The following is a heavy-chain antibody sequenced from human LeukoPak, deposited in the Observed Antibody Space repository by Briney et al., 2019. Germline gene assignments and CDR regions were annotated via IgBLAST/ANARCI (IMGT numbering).Heavy chain of an antibody. Sequence: GGSLRLSCAASGFTFSSFAMSGVRQAPGKGLEGVSSISGSGESTYYADYVKARFTVSSANSKNTLNLQLNSLRAEDTAVYYCAKDAIGQYRPYYFDCWGQGTLVTVSS. J-gene: IGHJ4*02. V-gene: IGHV3-23*01. CDR2: ISGSGEST. CDR1: GFTFSSFA. CDR3: AKDAIGQYRPYYFDC. D-gene: IGHD3-16*02.